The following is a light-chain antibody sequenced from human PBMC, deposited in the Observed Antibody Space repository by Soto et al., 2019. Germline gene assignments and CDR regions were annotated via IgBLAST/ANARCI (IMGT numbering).Light chain of an antibody. CDR1: QSFSSSN. V-gene: IGKV3-20*01. J-gene: IGKJ4*01. Sequence: EIVLTQSPATLSLSQGERATLSCRASQSFSSSNLAWYQHKPGQPPKLIVYSASRRATGIPDRFSGSGSGTDFTLTISILEPEDFALYYCQRYGGSPPVTFGGGPKVDIK. CDR3: QRYGGSPPVT. CDR2: SAS.